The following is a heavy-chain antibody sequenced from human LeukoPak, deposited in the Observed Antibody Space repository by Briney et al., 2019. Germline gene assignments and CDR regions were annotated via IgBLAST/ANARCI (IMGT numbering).Heavy chain of an antibody. V-gene: IGHV4-31*03. J-gene: IGHJ4*02. D-gene: IGHD4-4*01. CDR2: VYYSGST. CDR3: ARGKNDYSNRYYFDY. Sequence: SQTLSLTCSVSGGSISSGGCSWSWIRQSPGKGLEWIGYVYYSGSTHYNPSLKSRVTISVDTSKNQFSLRLDSVTAADTAVFYCARGKNDYSNRYYFDYWGQGTLVTVSS. CDR1: GGSISSGGCS.